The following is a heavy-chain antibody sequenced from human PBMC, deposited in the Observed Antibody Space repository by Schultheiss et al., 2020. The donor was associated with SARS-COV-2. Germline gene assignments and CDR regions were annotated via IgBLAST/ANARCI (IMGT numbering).Heavy chain of an antibody. Sequence: SETLSLTCTVSGGSISSSSYYWGWIRQPPGKGLEWIGYIYYSGSTNYNPSLKSRVTISVDTSKNQFSLKLSSVTAADTAVYYCARGWGGDYSGWYFDLWGRGTLVTVSS. J-gene: IGHJ2*01. V-gene: IGHV4-61*05. CDR1: GGSISSSSYY. D-gene: IGHD4-17*01. CDR2: IYYSGST. CDR3: ARGWGGDYSGWYFDL.